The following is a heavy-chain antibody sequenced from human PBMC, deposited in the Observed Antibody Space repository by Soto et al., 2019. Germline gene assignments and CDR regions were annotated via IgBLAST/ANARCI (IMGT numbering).Heavy chain of an antibody. CDR2: IYYSGST. CDR1: GGSISSSSYY. D-gene: IGHD4-17*01. V-gene: IGHV4-39*01. Sequence: SETLSVTCTVFGGSISSSSYYWGWIRKPPGKGLEWIGSIYYSGSTYYNPSLKSRVTISVDTSKNQFSLKLSSVTAADTAVYYCAWYGDSNTYYFDYWGQGTLVTGSS. CDR3: AWYGDSNTYYFDY. J-gene: IGHJ4*02.